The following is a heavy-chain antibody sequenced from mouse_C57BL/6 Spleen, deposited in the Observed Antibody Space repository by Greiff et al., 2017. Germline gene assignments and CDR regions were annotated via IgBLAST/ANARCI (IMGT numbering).Heavy chain of an antibody. CDR2: IDPSDSET. Sequence: QVQLQQPGAELVRPGSSVKLSCKASGYTFTSYWMHWVKQRPIQGLEWIGNIDPSDSETHYNQKFKDKATLTVDKSSSTAYMQLSSLTSEYSAVYYCARGGYGSSYKDYWGQSTTLTVSS. V-gene: IGHV1-52*01. D-gene: IGHD1-1*01. J-gene: IGHJ2*01. CDR3: ARGGYGSSYKDY. CDR1: GYTFTSYW.